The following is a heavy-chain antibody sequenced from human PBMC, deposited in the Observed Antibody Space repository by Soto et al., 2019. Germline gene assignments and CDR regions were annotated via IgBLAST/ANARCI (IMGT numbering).Heavy chain of an antibody. CDR1: GFTFNNYG. D-gene: IGHD3-10*01. V-gene: IGHV3-33*01. CDR2: IWYDGSNE. Sequence: GGSLILSCAASGFTFNNYGMHWVRQAPGKGLEWVAVIWYDGSNEYYADSVKGRFTISRDNSKNTLYLQMNSLRAEDTAVYHCARVQGRWYGSGSYEGLDVWGQGTTVTVSS. CDR3: ARVQGRWYGSGSYEGLDV. J-gene: IGHJ6*02.